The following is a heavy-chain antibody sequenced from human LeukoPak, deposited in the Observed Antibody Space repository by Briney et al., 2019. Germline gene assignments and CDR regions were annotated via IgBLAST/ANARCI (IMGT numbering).Heavy chain of an antibody. D-gene: IGHD5-12*01. CDR3: ARLSYSGYGGFDY. Sequence: SETLSLTCTVSGGSISGSSYYWGWIRQPPGKGLEWIGSIYYSGSTYYNPSLKSRVTISVDTSKNQFSLKLSSVTAADTAVYYCARLSYSGYGGFDYWGQGTLVTVSS. J-gene: IGHJ4*02. CDR2: IYYSGST. CDR1: GGSISGSSYY. V-gene: IGHV4-39*01.